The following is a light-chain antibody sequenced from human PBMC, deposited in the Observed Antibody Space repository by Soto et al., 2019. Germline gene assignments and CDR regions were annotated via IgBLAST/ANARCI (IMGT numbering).Light chain of an antibody. CDR1: KLGHKF. Sequence: SYELTQPPSVSVSPGQTASITCSGDKLGHKFACWYQQKPGQSPVLVIYQDNKRPSGIPERFSGSNSGNTATLTISGTQAMDEADYYCQAWDSSTLVFGGGTKLTVL. CDR3: QAWDSSTLV. J-gene: IGLJ2*01. V-gene: IGLV3-1*01. CDR2: QDN.